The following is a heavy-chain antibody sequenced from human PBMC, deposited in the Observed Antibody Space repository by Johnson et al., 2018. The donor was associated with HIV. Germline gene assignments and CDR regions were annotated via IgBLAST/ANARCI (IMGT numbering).Heavy chain of an antibody. CDR3: ARDPTYCTNAVCISEAFDI. Sequence: QVQLVESGGGVVQPGRSLRLSCAASGFTFSSYAMHWVRQAPGKGLEWVAVISYDGSNKYYADSVKGRFIISRDNAKKSLYLQLNSLRAEDTALYYCARDPTYCTNAVCISEAFDIWGQGTMVTVSS. CDR2: ISYDGSNK. D-gene: IGHD2-8*01. CDR1: GFTFSSYA. J-gene: IGHJ3*02. V-gene: IGHV3-30-3*01.